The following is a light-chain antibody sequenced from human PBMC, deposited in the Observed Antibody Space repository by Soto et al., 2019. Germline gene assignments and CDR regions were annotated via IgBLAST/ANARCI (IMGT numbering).Light chain of an antibody. CDR3: SSYTSSNTWV. V-gene: IGLV2-14*01. CDR2: EVS. Sequence: QSALTQPASVSGSPGQSITISCTGTSSDIGAYNYVSWYQQHPGKAPKLMIYEVSNRPSGDSTRFSGSNSGNTASLTISGLRAEDEADYYCSSYTSSNTWVFGGGTKVTVL. J-gene: IGLJ3*02. CDR1: SSDIGAYNY.